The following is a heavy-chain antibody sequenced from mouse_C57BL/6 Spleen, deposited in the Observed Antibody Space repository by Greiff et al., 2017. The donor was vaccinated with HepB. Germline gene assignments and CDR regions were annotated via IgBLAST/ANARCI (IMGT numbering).Heavy chain of an antibody. J-gene: IGHJ3*01. CDR2: IRNKANGYTT. Sequence: EVKLMESGGGLVQPGGSLSLSCAASGFTFTDYYMSWVRQPPGKALEWLGFIRNKANGYTTEYSASVKGRFTISRDNSQSILYLQMNALRAEDSATYYCARSSFYDYDEFAYWGQGTLVTVSA. V-gene: IGHV7-3*01. CDR1: GFTFTDYY. D-gene: IGHD2-4*01. CDR3: ARSSFYDYDEFAY.